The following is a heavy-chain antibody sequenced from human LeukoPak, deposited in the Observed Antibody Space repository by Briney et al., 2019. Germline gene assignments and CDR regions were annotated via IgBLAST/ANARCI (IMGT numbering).Heavy chain of an antibody. D-gene: IGHD2-21*02. CDR1: GYTFSDYR. V-gene: IGHV1-69*05. Sequence: ASVKVSCKASGYTFSDYRMHWARQAPGQGLEWMGGIIPIFGTANYAQKFQGRVTITTDESTSTAYMELSSLRSEDTAVYYCARHPCGGDCYYYYYYYMDVWGKGTTVTVSS. J-gene: IGHJ6*03. CDR3: ARHPCGGDCYYYYYYYMDV. CDR2: IIPIFGTA.